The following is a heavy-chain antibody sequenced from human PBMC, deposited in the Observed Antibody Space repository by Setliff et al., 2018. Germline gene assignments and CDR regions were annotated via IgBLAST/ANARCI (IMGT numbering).Heavy chain of an antibody. Sequence: SLKISCVGSGFTISGYAMTWVRQVPGKGLEWISSIKDSDYSTYYADSVKGRFTISRDNSKNTLYLQMNGLRAEDSALYYCAKDPNGDFFGAFDTWGQGALVTVSS. CDR1: GFTISGYA. J-gene: IGHJ5*02. V-gene: IGHV3-23*05. CDR3: AKDPNGDFFGAFDT. D-gene: IGHD4-17*01. CDR2: IKDSDYST.